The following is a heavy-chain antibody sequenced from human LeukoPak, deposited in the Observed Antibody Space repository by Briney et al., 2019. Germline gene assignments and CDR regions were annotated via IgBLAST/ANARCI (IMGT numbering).Heavy chain of an antibody. V-gene: IGHV1-8*03. D-gene: IGHD6-6*01. CDR2: MNPNSGNT. CDR3: ARALSSIAARKTAYFDY. Sequence: ASVKVSCKASGYTFTSYDINWVRQATGQGLEWMGWMNPNSGNTGYAQKFQGRVTITRNTSISTAYMELSSLRSEDTAVYYCARALSSIAARKTAYFDYWGQGTLVTVSS. J-gene: IGHJ4*02. CDR1: GYTFTSYD.